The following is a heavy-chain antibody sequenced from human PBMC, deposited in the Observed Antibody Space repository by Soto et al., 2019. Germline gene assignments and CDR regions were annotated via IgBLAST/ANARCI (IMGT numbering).Heavy chain of an antibody. CDR3: VRDSPIGSTYSGYDGIDY. Sequence: QVQVVQSGAEVKKPGSSVKVSCKASGGTFSNDIITWVRQAPGQGLEWMGRIIPLLDITNYAQKFQGRVTITADKSTSTAYMELNSLRSEDTDVYYCVRDSPIGSTYSGYDGIDYWGQGTLVTVSS. D-gene: IGHD5-12*01. CDR1: GGTFSNDI. J-gene: IGHJ4*02. CDR2: IIPLLDIT. V-gene: IGHV1-69*08.